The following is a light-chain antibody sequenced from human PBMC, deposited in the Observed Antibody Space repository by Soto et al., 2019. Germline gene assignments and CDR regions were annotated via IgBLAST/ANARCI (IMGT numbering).Light chain of an antibody. CDR2: GAS. Sequence: EIVLTQSPGTLSWSPGERATLSCRASQSVSSSYLAWYQQKPGQAPRLLIYGASSRATGIPDRFSGSGSGTDFTLTISRLEPEDFAVYYCQQYGRSPPYTFGQGTKLEIK. CDR3: QQYGRSPPYT. J-gene: IGKJ2*01. V-gene: IGKV3-20*01. CDR1: QSVSSSY.